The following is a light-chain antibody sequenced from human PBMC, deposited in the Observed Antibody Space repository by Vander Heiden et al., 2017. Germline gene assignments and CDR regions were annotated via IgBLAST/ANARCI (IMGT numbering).Light chain of an antibody. J-gene: IGLJ1*01. V-gene: IGLV1-44*01. CDR2: SNN. CDR1: SSNIGRTN. Sequence: QPVLTQPPSASGTPGQRVTIACSGSSSNIGRTNVNWYQQLPGSTPKPLIYSNNQRPSGVPDRFSGSKSGTSASLAISGPQSEDEGDYYCATWDYGLNHYFVFGTGTRVTVL. CDR3: ATWDYGLNHYFV.